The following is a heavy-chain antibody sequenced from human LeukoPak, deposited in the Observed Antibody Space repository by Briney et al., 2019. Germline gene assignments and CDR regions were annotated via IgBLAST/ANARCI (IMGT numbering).Heavy chain of an antibody. V-gene: IGHV4-34*01. J-gene: IGHJ4*02. CDR1: GGSFSGYY. CDR3: ARGKWGYYDSSGYSDVPYYFDY. CDR2: INHSGST. Sequence: SETLSLTCAVYGGSFSGYYWSWIRQPPGKGLEWIGEINHSGSTNYNPSLKSRVTISVDTSKNQFSLKLSSVTAADTAVYYCARGKWGYYDSSGYSDVPYYFDYWGQGTLVTVSS. D-gene: IGHD3-22*01.